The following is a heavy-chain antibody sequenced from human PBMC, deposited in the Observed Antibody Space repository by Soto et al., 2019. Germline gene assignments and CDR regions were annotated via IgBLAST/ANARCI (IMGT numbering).Heavy chain of an antibody. CDR1: GFSVSRNY. Sequence: QVVETGGGLIQPGTSLTLSCAASGFSVSRNYMTWVRQAPGKGLEWVSFVYSGGATFYADSVKGRFILSRDDSQNTLYLQMNNMRAEDTAVYYCARVPGRLWGRGTLVTVAS. V-gene: IGHV3-53*02. CDR3: ARVPGRL. D-gene: IGHD3-10*01. CDR2: VYSGGAT. J-gene: IGHJ4*02.